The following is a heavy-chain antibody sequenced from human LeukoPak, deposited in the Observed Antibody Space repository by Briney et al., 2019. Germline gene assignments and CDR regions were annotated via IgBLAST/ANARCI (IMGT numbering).Heavy chain of an antibody. J-gene: IGHJ3*02. V-gene: IGHV4-34*01. CDR1: GGSFSDYY. CDR3: ARGLARTAAMVHRRRYAFDI. CDR2: INHSGST. Sequence: ASETLSLTCAVYGGSFSDYYWSWIRQPPGKGLEWIGEINHSGSTNYNPSLKSRVTISVDTSKNQFSLKLSSVTAADTAVYYCARGLARTAAMVHRRRYAFDIWGQGTMVTVSS. D-gene: IGHD5-18*01.